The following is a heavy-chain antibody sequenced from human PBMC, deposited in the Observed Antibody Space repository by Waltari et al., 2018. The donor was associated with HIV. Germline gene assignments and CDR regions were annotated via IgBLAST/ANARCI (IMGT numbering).Heavy chain of an antibody. CDR3: ARDKIDYYGSGSYYNGYYGMDV. V-gene: IGHV3-21*01. CDR2: ISSSSSYI. J-gene: IGHJ6*02. D-gene: IGHD3-10*01. CDR1: GFTFSSYI. Sequence: EVQLVESGGGLVKPGGSLRLSCAASGFTFSSYIMNWVRQAPGKGLEWVSSISSSSSYIYYAGSVKGRFTISRDNAKNSLYLQMNSLRAEDTAVYYCARDKIDYYGSGSYYNGYYGMDVWGQGTTVTVSS.